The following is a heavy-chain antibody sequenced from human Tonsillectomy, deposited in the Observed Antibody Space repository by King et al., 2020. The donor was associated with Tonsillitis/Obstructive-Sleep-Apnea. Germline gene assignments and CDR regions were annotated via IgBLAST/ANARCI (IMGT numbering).Heavy chain of an antibody. Sequence: QVQLVESGGGVVQPGRSLRLSCAASGFTFGSYGMHWVRQAPGKGLEWVSLIWYDGSNIYYADSVKGRFTISRDNSKNILYLQMNSLRAEDTAMYYCAKDRLEDCASSTCYGIFDYWGQGTLVTVSS. CDR2: IWYDGSNI. D-gene: IGHD2-2*01. V-gene: IGHV3-33*06. CDR1: GFTFGSYG. J-gene: IGHJ4*02. CDR3: AKDRLEDCASSTCYGIFDY.